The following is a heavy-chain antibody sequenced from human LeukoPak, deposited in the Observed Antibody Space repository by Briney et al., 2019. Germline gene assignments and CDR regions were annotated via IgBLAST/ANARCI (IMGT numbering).Heavy chain of an antibody. CDR2: VHREGTTT. V-gene: IGHV3-74*03. Sequence: GGSLRLSCAASGFTFNTYWMHWVCQAPGKGLVWVARVHREGTTTAYADSVKGRFTISRDNAKNTLYLQMTNLRAEDTAVYYCARDSDWILFDYWGRGTLVTVSS. CDR1: GFTFNTYW. CDR3: ARDSDWILFDY. D-gene: IGHD3/OR15-3a*01. J-gene: IGHJ4*02.